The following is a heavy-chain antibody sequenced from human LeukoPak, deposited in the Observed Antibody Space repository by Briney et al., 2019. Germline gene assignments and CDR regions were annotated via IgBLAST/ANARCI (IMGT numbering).Heavy chain of an antibody. CDR3: ARGGVPGQRLDY. CDR2: INPNTGGT. Sequence: ASVKVSCKTCGYTFTVHFMYWVRQAPGQGLEWMGWINPNTGGTNYAQKFQGRVTMTRDTSSSTAYMELTRLTSDDTAVYYCARGGVPGQRLDYWGPGTLVTVSS. CDR1: GYTFTVHF. D-gene: IGHD6-25*01. J-gene: IGHJ4*02. V-gene: IGHV1-2*02.